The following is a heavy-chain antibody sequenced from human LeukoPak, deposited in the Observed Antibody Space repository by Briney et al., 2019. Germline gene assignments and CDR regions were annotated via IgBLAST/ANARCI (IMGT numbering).Heavy chain of an antibody. CDR3: AREVPSGVLDY. D-gene: IGHD2-2*01. V-gene: IGHV3-7*01. CDR1: GFTFSNYW. J-gene: IGHJ4*02. CDR2: IKEDGSGK. Sequence: GGSLRLSCAASGFTFSNYWMSWVRQAPGKGLEWVANIKEDGSGKYYVDSMKGRFTISRDNAKNSLYLQVNSLRAEDTAVYYCAREVPSGVLDYWGQGTLVTVSS.